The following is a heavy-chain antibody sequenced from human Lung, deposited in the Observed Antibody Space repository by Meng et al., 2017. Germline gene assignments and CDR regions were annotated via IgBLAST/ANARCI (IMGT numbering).Heavy chain of an antibody. D-gene: IGHD4-17*01. CDR2: ISYDGSNQ. CDR1: GFTFSRNA. V-gene: IGHV3-30*16. J-gene: IGHJ4*02. CDR3: ARNNYGDYYFDY. Sequence: VSGEGVGQTGWSLRPPCAASGFTFSRNAWHWVRQAPGKGLEWVAAISYDGSNQHYADSVKGRFTISRDNSENTLYLQMNSLRAEDTAVYYCARNNYGDYYFDYWGQGTLVTVSS.